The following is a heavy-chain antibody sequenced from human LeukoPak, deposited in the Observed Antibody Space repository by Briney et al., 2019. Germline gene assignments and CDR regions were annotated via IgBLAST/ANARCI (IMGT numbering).Heavy chain of an antibody. V-gene: IGHV4-59*12. Sequence: PSETLSLTCTVSGGSISSYYWSWIRQPPGKGLEWIGYIYYSGSTNYNPSLKSRVTISVDRSKNQFSLKLSSVTAADTAVYYCARTSIAARIFDYWGQGTLVTVSS. D-gene: IGHD6-6*01. J-gene: IGHJ4*02. CDR3: ARTSIAARIFDY. CDR2: IYYSGST. CDR1: GGSISSYY.